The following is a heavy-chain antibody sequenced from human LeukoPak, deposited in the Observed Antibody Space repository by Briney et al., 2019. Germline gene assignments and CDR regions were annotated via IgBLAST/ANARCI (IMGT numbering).Heavy chain of an antibody. V-gene: IGHV4-31*03. J-gene: IGHJ4*02. CDR2: IYYSGST. D-gene: IGHD3-16*01. CDR3: ARDTDRGGTFDY. CDR1: GGSISSGGYY. Sequence: SETLSLTCTVSGGSISSGGYYWSWIRQHPGKGLEWIGYIYYSGSTYYNPSLKSRVTISVDTSKNQFSLKLSSVTAADTAVYYCARDTDRGGTFDYWGQGTLVTVSS.